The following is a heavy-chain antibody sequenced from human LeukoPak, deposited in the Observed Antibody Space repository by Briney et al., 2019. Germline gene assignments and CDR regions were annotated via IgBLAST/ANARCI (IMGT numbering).Heavy chain of an antibody. Sequence: SETLSLACTVSGGSISSSSDYWGWIRQPPGKGLEWIGSIYYSGSTYCNPSLKSRVTISVDTSKNQFSLKLSSVTAADTAVYYCARHEGVVPAAGNWFDPWGQGTLVTVSS. V-gene: IGHV4-39*01. CDR2: IYYSGST. J-gene: IGHJ5*02. CDR3: ARHEGVVPAAGNWFDP. CDR1: GGSISSSSDY. D-gene: IGHD2-2*01.